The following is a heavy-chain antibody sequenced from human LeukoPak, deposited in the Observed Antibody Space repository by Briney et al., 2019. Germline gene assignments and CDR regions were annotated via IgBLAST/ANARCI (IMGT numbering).Heavy chain of an antibody. Sequence: GGSLRLSCAASGFTFSSYSMNWVRQAPGKGLEWVATMTSSSTIYYADSVKGRFTISRDNAKNSLFLQMNSLRAEDTAVYYCARSEARFMLSWGQGTLVTVSS. V-gene: IGHV3-69-1*02. CDR2: MTSSSTI. D-gene: IGHD3-16*02. CDR1: GFTFSSYS. J-gene: IGHJ4*02. CDR3: ARSEARFMLS.